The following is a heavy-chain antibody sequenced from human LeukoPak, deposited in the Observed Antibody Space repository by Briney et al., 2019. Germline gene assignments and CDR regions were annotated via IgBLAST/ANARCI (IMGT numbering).Heavy chain of an antibody. D-gene: IGHD3-3*01. V-gene: IGHV3-23*01. Sequence: GGSLRLSCAASGFTFSSYAMSWVRQAPGKGLEWVSAISGSGGSTYYADSVRGRFTISRDNSKNTLYLQMNSLRAEDTAVYYCAKIDTDDFWSGYSPDDYWGRGTLVTVSS. CDR1: GFTFSSYA. J-gene: IGHJ4*02. CDR2: ISGSGGST. CDR3: AKIDTDDFWSGYSPDDY.